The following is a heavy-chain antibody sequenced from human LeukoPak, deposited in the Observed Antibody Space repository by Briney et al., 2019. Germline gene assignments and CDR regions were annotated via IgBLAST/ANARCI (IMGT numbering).Heavy chain of an antibody. D-gene: IGHD2-15*01. CDR2: SDYRGST. CDR1: GGSISGSYY. V-gene: IGHV4-39*01. CDR3: ARPRGYCSGGSCQYAFDI. J-gene: IGHJ3*02. Sequence: SETLSLTCTVSGGSISGSYYWAWIRQPPGKGLEWIGNSDYRGSTYYNPSLKSRVTISVDTFKNQFSLKLSSVTAADTAVYYCARPRGYCSGGSCQYAFDIWGQGTMLTVSS.